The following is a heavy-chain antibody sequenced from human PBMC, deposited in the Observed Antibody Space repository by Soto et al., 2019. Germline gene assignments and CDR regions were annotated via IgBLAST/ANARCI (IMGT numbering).Heavy chain of an antibody. D-gene: IGHD6-6*01. Sequence: QVQLVQSGAEVKEPGASVKISCKGSGYTFTNFYIHWVRQAPGQGLEWMGIVNPNGGSTNYAQNFKGRITSSRDTSTSTVYMDLSSLRSEDTAVYYCAGGLASGDYWGQGTLVTVSS. CDR3: AGGLASGDY. V-gene: IGHV1-46*01. J-gene: IGHJ4*02. CDR1: GYTFTNFY. CDR2: VNPNGGST.